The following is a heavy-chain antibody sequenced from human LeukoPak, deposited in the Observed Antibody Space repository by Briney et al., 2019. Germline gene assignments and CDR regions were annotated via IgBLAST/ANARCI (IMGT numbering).Heavy chain of an antibody. CDR2: IYYTGST. J-gene: IGHJ5*02. CDR1: GDSISSSSYY. CDR3: ASTVHGDYGDWLDP. D-gene: IGHD4-17*01. Sequence: PSETLSLTCTVSGDSISSSSYYWGWIRQPPGKGLEWIGSIYYTGSTYYNPSLKSRVTISVDTSKNHFSLKLSSVTAADTAVYYCASTVHGDYGDWLDPWGQGTLVTVSS. V-gene: IGHV4-39*02.